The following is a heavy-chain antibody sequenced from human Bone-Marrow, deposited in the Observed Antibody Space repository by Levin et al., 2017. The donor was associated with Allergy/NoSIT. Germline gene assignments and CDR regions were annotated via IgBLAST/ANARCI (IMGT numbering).Heavy chain of an antibody. D-gene: IGHD5/OR15-5a*01. CDR1: GFSLYTGGVG. V-gene: IGHV2-5*02. J-gene: IGHJ4*02. CDR3: AHTGSVSKTDPFDY. Sequence: SGPTLVKPTQTVTLTCSFSGFSLYTGGVGVGWVRQPPGKALEWLALIYWDDDKRYSPSLKTRLTINKDISKNQVVLTMNNMDPVDTATYYCAHTGSVSKTDPFDYWGQGTLVIVSS. CDR2: IYWDDDK.